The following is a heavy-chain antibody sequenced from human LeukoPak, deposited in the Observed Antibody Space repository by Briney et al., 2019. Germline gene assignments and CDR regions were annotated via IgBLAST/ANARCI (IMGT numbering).Heavy chain of an antibody. CDR1: GGSFSGYY. Sequence: PSGTLSLTCAVYGGSFSGYYWSWIRQPPGKGLEWIGEINHSGSANYNPSLKSRVTISVDTSKNQFSLKLSSVTAADTAVYYCARGDGIDNWFDPWGQGTLVTVSS. V-gene: IGHV4-34*01. J-gene: IGHJ5*02. D-gene: IGHD1-1*01. CDR3: ARGDGIDNWFDP. CDR2: INHSGSA.